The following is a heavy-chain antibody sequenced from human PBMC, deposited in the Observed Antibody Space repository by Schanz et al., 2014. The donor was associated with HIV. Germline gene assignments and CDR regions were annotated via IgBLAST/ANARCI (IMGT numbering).Heavy chain of an antibody. D-gene: IGHD3-22*01. V-gene: IGHV3-33*05. CDR1: GFDFGVYG. CDR2: TSYDGRNK. J-gene: IGHJ4*02. Sequence: QVQLVESGGGVVQPGGSLRLSCAASGFDFGVYGMHWVRQAPGKGLEWVAVTSYDGRNKYYEDSVKGRFTISRDNSKNTLYLQMTTLRIDDTAVYYCAKPEYDSRGNSQSHFDYWGQGTLVTVSS. CDR3: AKPEYDSRGNSQSHFDY.